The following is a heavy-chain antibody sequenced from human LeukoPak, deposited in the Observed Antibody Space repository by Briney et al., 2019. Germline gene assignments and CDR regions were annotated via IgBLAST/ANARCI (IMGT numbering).Heavy chain of an antibody. D-gene: IGHD3-10*01. CDR2: IYYSGTT. CDR3: ARQISDYYYYYIDV. V-gene: IGHV4-39*01. Sequence: PSETLSLTCTVSGGSISSSHYYWGWIRQSPGKGLEWIGTIYYSGTTYYNPSLESRVTISEVTSKNHFSLTLRSVTAADTAVYYCARQISDYYYYYIDVWGKGTTVTVSS. CDR1: GGSISSSHYY. J-gene: IGHJ6*03.